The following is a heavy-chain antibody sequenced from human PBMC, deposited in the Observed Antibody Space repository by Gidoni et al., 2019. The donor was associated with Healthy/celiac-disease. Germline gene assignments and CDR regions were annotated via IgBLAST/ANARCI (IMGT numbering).Heavy chain of an antibody. Sequence: QLQLQESGPGLVKPSETLSLTCTVSGGSISSSSYYWGWIRQPPGKGLEWIGSIYYSGSTYYNPSLKSRVTISVDTSKNQFSLKLSSVTAADTAVYYCARHEGGTGGYYYVPDAFDIWGQGTMVTVSS. V-gene: IGHV4-39*01. J-gene: IGHJ3*02. D-gene: IGHD3-22*01. CDR3: ARHEGGTGGYYYVPDAFDI. CDR2: IYYSGST. CDR1: GGSISSSSYY.